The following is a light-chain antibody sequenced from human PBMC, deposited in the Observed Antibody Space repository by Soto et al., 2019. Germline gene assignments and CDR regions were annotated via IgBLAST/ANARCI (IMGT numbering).Light chain of an antibody. CDR3: SSYTTTFTQV. CDR1: SSDIGRYNY. CDR2: EVT. Sequence: QSVLTQPASVSGSPGQSITISCTGTSSDIGRYNYVSWYQQHPDKVPKLLISEVTNRPSGVSDRFSGSKSGNTASLTISGLQAEDEADYYCSSYTTTFTQVFGTGTKVTVL. V-gene: IGLV2-14*01. J-gene: IGLJ1*01.